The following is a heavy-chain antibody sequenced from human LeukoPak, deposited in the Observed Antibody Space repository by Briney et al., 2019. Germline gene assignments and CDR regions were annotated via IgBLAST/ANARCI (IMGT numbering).Heavy chain of an antibody. CDR3: ARDFDCSVGNCYAFDY. Sequence: ASVKVSCKTSGGTFSSFAFSWVRQAPGQGLEWMGGIIPLSGTTSYAQEFQGRITITADESTSTAYMELSSLRSEDTAVYYCARDFDCSVGNCYAFDYWGQGTLVTVSS. CDR1: GGTFSSFA. J-gene: IGHJ4*02. CDR2: IIPLSGTT. D-gene: IGHD2-15*01. V-gene: IGHV1-69*13.